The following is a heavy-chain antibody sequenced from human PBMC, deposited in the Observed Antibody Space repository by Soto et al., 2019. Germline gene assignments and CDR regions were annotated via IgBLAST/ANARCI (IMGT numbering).Heavy chain of an antibody. CDR2: INPSGGST. J-gene: IGHJ1*01. V-gene: IGHV1-46*01. CDR1: GYTITSYY. CDR3: ARDPPISYSSGWHGYFQH. Sequence: ASVKLSCKECGYTITSYYMHCVRQAPRQGLEWTGIINPSGGSTSYAQKFQGRVTMTRDTSTSTVYMELSSLRSEDTAVYYCARDPPISYSSGWHGYFQHWGQGTLVTVSS. D-gene: IGHD6-19*01.